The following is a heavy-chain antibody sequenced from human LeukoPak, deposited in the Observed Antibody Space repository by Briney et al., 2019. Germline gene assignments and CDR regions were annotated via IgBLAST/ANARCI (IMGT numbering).Heavy chain of an antibody. D-gene: IGHD1-26*01. Sequence: GGSLRLSCAASGFTVSSNYMSWVRQAPGKGLEWVSLIYSGGSTSYADSVKGRFTFSRDNSKNTLYLQMNSLRAEDTAVYYCARLSGSYGGALDYWGQGTLVTVSS. V-gene: IGHV3-53*01. CDR3: ARLSGSYGGALDY. CDR1: GFTVSSNY. CDR2: IYSGGST. J-gene: IGHJ4*02.